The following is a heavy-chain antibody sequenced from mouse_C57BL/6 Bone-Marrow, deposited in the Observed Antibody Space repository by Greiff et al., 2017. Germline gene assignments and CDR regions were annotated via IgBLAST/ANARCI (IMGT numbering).Heavy chain of an antibody. Sequence: QVQLQQPGAELVMPGASVKLSCKASGYTFTSYWMHWVKQRPGQGLEWIGEIDPSDSYTYYNQKFKGKSTLTVDKSSSTAYMQLSSLTSEDSAVYYCARESNWDYFDYWGKGTTLTVSS. CDR1: GYTFTSYW. V-gene: IGHV1-69*01. J-gene: IGHJ2*01. CDR3: ARESNWDYFDY. CDR2: IDPSDSYT. D-gene: IGHD4-1*01.